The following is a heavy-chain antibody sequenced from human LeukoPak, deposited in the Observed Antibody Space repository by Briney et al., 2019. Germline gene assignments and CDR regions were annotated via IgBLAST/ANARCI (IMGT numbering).Heavy chain of an antibody. CDR1: GFTFDDYA. CDR3: AKGGGILSSRPLN. V-gene: IGHV3-9*03. CDR2: ISWNSGSI. D-gene: IGHD3-16*01. J-gene: IGHJ4*02. Sequence: GRSLRLSCAASGFTFDDYAMHWVRQAPGKGLEWVSGISWNSGSIGYADSVKGRFTISRDNAKNSLYLQMNSLRAEDMALYYCAKGGGILSSRPLNWGQGTLVTVSS.